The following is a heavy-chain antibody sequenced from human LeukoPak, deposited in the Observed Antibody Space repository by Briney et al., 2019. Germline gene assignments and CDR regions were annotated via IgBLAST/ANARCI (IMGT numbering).Heavy chain of an antibody. CDR3: ASPRDCSSTSCYGWFDP. CDR1: GFTFSSYW. J-gene: IGHJ5*02. Sequence: GGSLRLSCAASGFTFSSYWMSWVRQAPGKGLEWVAHIKQAGSEKYYVDSVKGRFTISRDNAKNSLYLQMNSLRAEDTAVYYCASPRDCSSTSCYGWFDPWGQGTLVTVSS. D-gene: IGHD2-2*01. V-gene: IGHV3-7*01. CDR2: IKQAGSEK.